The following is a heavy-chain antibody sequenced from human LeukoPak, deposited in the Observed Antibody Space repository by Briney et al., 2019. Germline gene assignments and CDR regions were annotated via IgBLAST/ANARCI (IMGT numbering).Heavy chain of an antibody. Sequence: SVKVSCKASGGTFSSSAISWVRQAPRQGLEWMGGIIPIFGTTKYAQKFQGRVTISTDESTSTVYMELSSLRPEDTAVYYCAREKSGGTTGPHFEHWGQGTLVSVSS. J-gene: IGHJ4*02. CDR1: GGTFSSSA. CDR2: IIPIFGTT. D-gene: IGHD1-14*01. CDR3: AREKSGGTTGPHFEH. V-gene: IGHV1-69*05.